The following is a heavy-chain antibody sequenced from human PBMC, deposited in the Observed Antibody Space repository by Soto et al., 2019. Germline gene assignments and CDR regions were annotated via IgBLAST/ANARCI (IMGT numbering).Heavy chain of an antibody. Sequence: EVQLLESGGGLVQPGGSLRLSCAASGFTFSSYAMSWVRQAPGKGLEWVSAISGSGGSTYYADSVKGRFTISRDNSKNTLYLQMNSLRAEDTAVYYCAKAGGYCSSTSCKASDYWGQGTLVTVSS. V-gene: IGHV3-23*01. CDR3: AKAGGYCSSTSCKASDY. CDR1: GFTFSSYA. J-gene: IGHJ4*02. D-gene: IGHD2-2*01. CDR2: ISGSGGST.